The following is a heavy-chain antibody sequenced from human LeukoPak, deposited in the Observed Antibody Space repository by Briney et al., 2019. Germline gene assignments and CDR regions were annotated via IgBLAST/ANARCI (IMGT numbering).Heavy chain of an antibody. V-gene: IGHV3-30-3*01. CDR3: ARDDSNYGFDY. CDR1: GFTFSSYA. D-gene: IGHD4-11*01. CDR2: ISYDGSNK. J-gene: IGHJ4*02. Sequence: AGGSLRLSCAASGFTFSSYAMHWVRQAPGKGLEWVAVISYDGSNKYYADSVKGRFTISRDNSKNTLYLQMNSLRAEDTAVYYCARDDSNYGFDYWGQGTLVTVSS.